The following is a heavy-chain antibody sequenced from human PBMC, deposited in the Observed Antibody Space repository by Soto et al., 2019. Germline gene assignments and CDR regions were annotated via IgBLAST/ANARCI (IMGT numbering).Heavy chain of an antibody. J-gene: IGHJ4*02. V-gene: IGHV4-34*01. CDR3: ARAYNRRRPNDFWSGYPFDY. Sequence: SETLSLTCAVYGGSFSGYYWSWIRQPPGKGLEWIGEINHSGSTNYNPSLKSRVTISVDTSKNQFSLKLSSVTAADTAVYYCARAYNRRRPNDFWSGYPFDYWGQGTLVTVSS. D-gene: IGHD3-3*01. CDR1: GGSFSGYY. CDR2: INHSGST.